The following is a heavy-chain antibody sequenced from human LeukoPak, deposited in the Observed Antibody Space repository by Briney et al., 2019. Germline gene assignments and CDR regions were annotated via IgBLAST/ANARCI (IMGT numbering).Heavy chain of an antibody. V-gene: IGHV1-2*04. J-gene: IGHJ6*02. D-gene: IGHD4-17*01. CDR3: ARGDDGDYDYYYYGMDV. CDR1: GYTFTVYY. Sequence: ASVTVSFTASGYTFTVYYMHWVRQAPGQGLEWMGWINPNSGGTNYAQKFQGWVTMTRDTSISTAYMELSRLRSDDTAVYYCARGDDGDYDYYYYGMDVWGQGTTVTVSS. CDR2: INPNSGGT.